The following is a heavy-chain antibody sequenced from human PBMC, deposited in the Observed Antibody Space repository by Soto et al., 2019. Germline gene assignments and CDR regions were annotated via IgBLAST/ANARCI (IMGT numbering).Heavy chain of an antibody. J-gene: IGHJ6*02. CDR1: GGSINSGDYY. D-gene: IGHD3-3*01. CDR3: GRWSGVGVGGMDV. V-gene: IGHV4-30-4*01. CDR2: IYYSGII. Sequence: QVQLQESGPRLVKPSQTLSLTCSVSGGSINSGDYYWSWIRQAPGKGLEWVGYIYYSGIIDYNSPPKRRIAISMDTANNQFSLKLNSVTAADTAVYFCGRWSGVGVGGMDVWGQGTTVTVS.